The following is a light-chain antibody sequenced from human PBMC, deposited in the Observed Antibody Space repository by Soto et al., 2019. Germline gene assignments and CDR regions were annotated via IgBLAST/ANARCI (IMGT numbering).Light chain of an antibody. CDR3: QQYSIWRT. CDR2: GAS. J-gene: IGKJ1*01. V-gene: IGKV3-15*01. CDR1: ESVSTN. Sequence: ETVMTQSPATLSVATGERVTLSCRASESVSTNLAWYQQKAGQAPRLLIYGASTRATGIPARFSGSGSGTEFTLTISSLQSEDFAVYYCQQYSIWRTFGQGTKVDIK.